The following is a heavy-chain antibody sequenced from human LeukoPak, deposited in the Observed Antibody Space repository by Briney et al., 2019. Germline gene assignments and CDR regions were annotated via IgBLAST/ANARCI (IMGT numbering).Heavy chain of an antibody. V-gene: IGHV4-31*03. D-gene: IGHD3-10*01. CDR1: GGSISSGGYY. CDR2: IYYSGST. J-gene: IGHJ6*02. CDR3: ARQTGDGSGPYYYYGMDV. Sequence: PSETLSLTCTVSGGSISSGGYYWSWIRQHPGKGLEWIGYIYYSGSTYYNPSLKSRVTISVDTSKNQYSLKLSSVTAADTAVYYCARQTGDGSGPYYYYGMDVWGQGTTVTVSS.